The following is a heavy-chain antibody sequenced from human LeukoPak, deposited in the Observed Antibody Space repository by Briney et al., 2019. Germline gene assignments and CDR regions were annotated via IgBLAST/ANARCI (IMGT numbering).Heavy chain of an antibody. CDR3: ARQDASGTYDAFDV. Sequence: KSGESLKISCKGSGYLFTSYWIAWVRQRPGKGLEWMGIIYPGDSGTRYSPSFQGRVTISADKSINTAYLLWSSLQASDTATYYCARQDASGTYDAFDVWGQGTVVTV. J-gene: IGHJ3*01. V-gene: IGHV5-51*01. CDR1: GYLFTSYW. D-gene: IGHD3-10*01. CDR2: IYPGDSGT.